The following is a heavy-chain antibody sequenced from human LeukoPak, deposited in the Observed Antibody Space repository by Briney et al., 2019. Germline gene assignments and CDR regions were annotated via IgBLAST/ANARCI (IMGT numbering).Heavy chain of an antibody. CDR3: ASSYDSSDSYNWFDP. Sequence: SVEVSCKASGGTFSSYAISWVRQAPGQGLEWMGGIIPIFGTANYAQKFQGRVTITADESTSTAYMELSSLRSEDTAVYYCASSYDSSDSYNWFDPWGQGTLVTVSS. D-gene: IGHD3-22*01. J-gene: IGHJ5*02. CDR2: IIPIFGTA. V-gene: IGHV1-69*01. CDR1: GGTFSSYA.